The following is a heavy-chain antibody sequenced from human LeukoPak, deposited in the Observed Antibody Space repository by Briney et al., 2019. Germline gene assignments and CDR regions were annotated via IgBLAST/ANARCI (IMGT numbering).Heavy chain of an antibody. CDR2: TYYRSTWYN. V-gene: IGHV6-1*01. D-gene: IGHD2-2*01. Sequence: SQTLSLTCAISGDSVSSNSVTWNWISQSPSRGLEWLGRTYYRSTWYNDYAVSVRGRITVTPDTSKNQFSLHMNSVTPADTAVYYCARRLTQYDCFDPWGQGILVTLSS. J-gene: IGHJ5*02. CDR1: GDSVSSNSVT. CDR3: ARRLTQYDCFDP.